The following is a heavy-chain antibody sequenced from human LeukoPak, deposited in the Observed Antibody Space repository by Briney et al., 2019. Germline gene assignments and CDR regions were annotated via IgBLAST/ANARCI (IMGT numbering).Heavy chain of an antibody. D-gene: IGHD6-19*01. CDR1: GGSISSSW. CDR2: IFHSGST. Sequence: SGTLSLTCAVSGGSISSSWWSWGREPPGKGLEWIGEIFHSGSTNYNPSLKSRVTISVDKSKNHFSLELTSVTAADTAVYYCTCHSGWSGPSEWGQGTLVIVSS. J-gene: IGHJ4*02. CDR3: TCHSGWSGPSE. V-gene: IGHV4-4*02.